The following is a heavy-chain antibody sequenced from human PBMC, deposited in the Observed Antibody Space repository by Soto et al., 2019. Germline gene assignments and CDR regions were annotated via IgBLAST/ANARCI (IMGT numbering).Heavy chain of an antibody. D-gene: IGHD3-10*01. CDR1: GFTFDDYA. CDR3: AKARVRGVIWAAWFDP. V-gene: IGHV3-9*01. J-gene: IGHJ5*02. CDR2: ISWNSGSI. Sequence: GGSLRLSCAASGFTFDDYAMHWVRQAPGKGLEWVSGISWNSGSIGYADSVKGRFTISRDNAKNSLYLQMNSLRAEDTALYYCAKARVRGVIWAAWFDPWGQGTLVTVSS.